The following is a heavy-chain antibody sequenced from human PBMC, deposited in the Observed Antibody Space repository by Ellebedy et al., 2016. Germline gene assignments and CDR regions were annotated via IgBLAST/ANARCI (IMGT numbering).Heavy chain of an antibody. CDR3: AKSPVAGPDAFDI. D-gene: IGHD6-19*01. CDR2: ISGSGGST. V-gene: IGHV3-23*01. Sequence: GGSLRLXXAASGFTFSSYAMSWVRQAPGKGLEWVSAISGSGGSTYYADSVKGRFTISRDNSKNTLYLQMNSLRAEDTAVYYCAKSPVAGPDAFDIWGQGTMVTVSS. J-gene: IGHJ3*02. CDR1: GFTFSSYA.